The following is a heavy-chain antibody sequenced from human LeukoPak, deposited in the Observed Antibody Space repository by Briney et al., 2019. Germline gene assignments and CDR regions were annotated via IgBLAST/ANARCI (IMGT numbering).Heavy chain of an antibody. CDR2: IYDSGST. D-gene: IGHD3-22*01. J-gene: IGHJ4*02. Sequence: PSETLSLTCTVSGGSIRSSYYYWGWIRQPPGKGLEWIGSIYDSGSTYYNPSLKSRVTISVDTSKNQFSLKLSSVTAADTAVYYCARGLVVVFDYWGQGTLVTVSS. V-gene: IGHV4-39*01. CDR3: ARGLVVVFDY. CDR1: GGSIRSSYYY.